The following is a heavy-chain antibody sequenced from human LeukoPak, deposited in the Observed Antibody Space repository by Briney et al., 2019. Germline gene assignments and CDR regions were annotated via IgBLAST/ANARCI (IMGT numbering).Heavy chain of an antibody. Sequence: GGSLRLSCAASGFTFSDYYMSWIRQAPGKGLEWVSYISSSGSTIYYADSVKGRFTISRDNAKNSLYLQMNSLRAEDTAVYYCARAIWDSSGYYYAGLDYWGQGTLVTVSS. V-gene: IGHV3-11*01. CDR3: ARAIWDSSGYYYAGLDY. J-gene: IGHJ4*02. CDR2: ISSSGSTI. D-gene: IGHD3-22*01. CDR1: GFTFSDYY.